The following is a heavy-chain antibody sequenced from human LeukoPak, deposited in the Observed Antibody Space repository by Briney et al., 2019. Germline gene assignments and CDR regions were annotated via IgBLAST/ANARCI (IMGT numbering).Heavy chain of an antibody. CDR2: IYYSGST. D-gene: IGHD3-10*01. Sequence: PSETLSLTCTVSGGSVSSGSYYWSWLRQPPGTGLEWLGYIYYSGSTNYNPSLKSRVTISVDTSKNQFSLKLSSVTAADTAVYYCARERGYYGSGSHNDAFDIWGQGTMVTVSS. V-gene: IGHV4-61*01. CDR3: ARERGYYGSGSHNDAFDI. CDR1: GGSVSSGSYY. J-gene: IGHJ3*02.